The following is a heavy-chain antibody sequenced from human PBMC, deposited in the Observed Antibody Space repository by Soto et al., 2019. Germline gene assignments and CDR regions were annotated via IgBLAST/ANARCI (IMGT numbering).Heavy chain of an antibody. Sequence: PTDTLSLTCTVSGGSVSSGGSYWSWIRQHPGKGLEWIGYIYYSASTYYNPSLKSRVTISVDTSKNHFSLKLSSVTAADTAVYYCASGHDFWSGYSWFDPWGQGTLVTVSS. CDR3: ASGHDFWSGYSWFDP. D-gene: IGHD3-3*01. J-gene: IGHJ5*02. V-gene: IGHV4-31*03. CDR1: GGSVSSGGSY. CDR2: IYYSAST.